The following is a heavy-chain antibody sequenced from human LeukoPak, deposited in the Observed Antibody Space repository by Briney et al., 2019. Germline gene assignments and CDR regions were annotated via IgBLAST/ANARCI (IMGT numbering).Heavy chain of an antibody. CDR1: GFTFSSYA. D-gene: IGHD3-9*01. V-gene: IGHV3-23*01. CDR3: AKDSGPYTGCYLFDY. J-gene: IGHJ4*02. CDR2: ISGSGGST. Sequence: GGSLRLSCAASGFTFSSYAMSWVRQAPGKGLEWVSAISGSGGSTYYADSVKGRFTISRDNSKNTLYLQMNSLRAEDTAVYYCAKDSGPYTGCYLFDYWGQGTLVTVSS.